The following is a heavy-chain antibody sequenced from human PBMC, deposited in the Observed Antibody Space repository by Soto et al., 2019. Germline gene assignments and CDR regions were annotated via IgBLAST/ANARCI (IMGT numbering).Heavy chain of an antibody. D-gene: IGHD6-19*01. CDR2: IIPIFGST. Sequence: SVKVSCKASGGTFSSYAISWVRQAPGQGLEWMGGIIPIFGSTSYAQKFQGRVTMTRDTSTSTVYMELSSLRSEDTAVYYCARDPGYSSGWAEYFQHWGQGTLVTVSS. V-gene: IGHV1-69*05. CDR1: GGTFSSYA. CDR3: ARDPGYSSGWAEYFQH. J-gene: IGHJ1*01.